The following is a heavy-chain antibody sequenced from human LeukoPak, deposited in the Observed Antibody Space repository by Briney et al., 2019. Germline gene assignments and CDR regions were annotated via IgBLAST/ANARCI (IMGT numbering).Heavy chain of an antibody. V-gene: IGHV3-72*01. D-gene: IGHD3-16*01. Sequence: GGSLRLSCAASGFTFGDHYIDWVRQAPGKGLEWVGRMRNKANSYTTENAASVKGRSTISRDDSKKLVFLQMNSLKIEDTAVYYCARSPESGGNVFDIWGQGTMVTVSS. CDR1: GFTFGDHY. CDR3: ARSPESGGNVFDI. CDR2: MRNKANSYTT. J-gene: IGHJ3*02.